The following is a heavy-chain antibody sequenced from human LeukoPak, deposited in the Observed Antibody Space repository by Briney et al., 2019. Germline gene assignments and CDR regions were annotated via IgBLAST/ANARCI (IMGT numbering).Heavy chain of an antibody. D-gene: IGHD2-15*01. CDR3: ARRLRGCSGGSCPLDAFDI. Sequence: PSETLSLTCTVSGGSISSYYWSWIRQPPGKGLEWIGYIYYSGSTNYNPSLKSRVTISVDTSKNQFSLKLSSVTAADTAVYYCARRLRGCSGGSCPLDAFDIWGQGTMVTVSS. V-gene: IGHV4-59*08. CDR2: IYYSGST. CDR1: GGSISSYY. J-gene: IGHJ3*02.